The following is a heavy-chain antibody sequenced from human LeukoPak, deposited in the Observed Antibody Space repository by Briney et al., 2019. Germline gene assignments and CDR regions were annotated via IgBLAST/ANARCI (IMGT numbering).Heavy chain of an antibody. V-gene: IGHV3-53*01. Sequence: GGSLRLSCGASGFTVSSNYMSWVRQAPGKGLEWVSIIYSGGSTFYADSVKGRFTISRDNSKNTLYLQMNSLRDEDTAVYYCARGGSYLSAFDIWGQGTMVTVSS. CDR1: GFTVSSNY. J-gene: IGHJ3*02. CDR2: IYSGGST. CDR3: ARGGSYLSAFDI. D-gene: IGHD1-26*01.